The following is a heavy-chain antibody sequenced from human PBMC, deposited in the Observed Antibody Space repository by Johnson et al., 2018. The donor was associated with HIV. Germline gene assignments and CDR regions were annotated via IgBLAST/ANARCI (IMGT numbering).Heavy chain of an antibody. V-gene: IGHV3-66*01. CDR2: IYSGGST. CDR3: ARFGEMATIRAFGI. J-gene: IGHJ3*02. Sequence: VQLVESGGGLVQPGRSLRLSCAASGFTFDDYAMHWVRQAPGKGLEWVSVIYSGGSTYYAESVKGRFTISRYNSKNTMYLQMNSLRAEDTAVYYCARFGEMATIRAFGIWCQGTMVTVSS. CDR1: GFTFDDYA. D-gene: IGHD5-24*01.